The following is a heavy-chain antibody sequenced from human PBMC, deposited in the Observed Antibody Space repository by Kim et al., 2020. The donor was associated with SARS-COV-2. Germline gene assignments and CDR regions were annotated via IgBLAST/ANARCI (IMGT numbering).Heavy chain of an antibody. CDR2: TYYRSKWYN. V-gene: IGHV6-1*01. J-gene: IGHJ5*02. CDR1: GDSVSSNSAA. Sequence: SQTLSLTCAISGDSVSSNSAAWNWIRQSPSRGLECLGRTYYRSKWYNDYAVSVKSRITINPDTSKNQFSLQLNSVTPEDTAVYYCARVEQPTEWESWFDPWGQGTLVTVSS. D-gene: IGHD1-26*01. CDR3: ARVEQPTEWESWFDP.